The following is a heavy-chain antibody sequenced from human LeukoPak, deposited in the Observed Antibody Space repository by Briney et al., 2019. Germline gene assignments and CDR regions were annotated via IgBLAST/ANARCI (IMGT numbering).Heavy chain of an antibody. CDR3: ASSGSYYFPFDY. D-gene: IGHD3-10*01. J-gene: IGHJ4*02. CDR1: GFTFSTSG. V-gene: IGHV3-30*02. Sequence: GGSLRLSCAASGFTFSTSGIHWVRQAPGEGLEWVAFIQFDGNPTLYADSVKGRFTISRDNSKNTLYLQMNSLRAEDTAIYYCASSGSYYFPFDYWGQGTLVTASS. CDR2: IQFDGNPT.